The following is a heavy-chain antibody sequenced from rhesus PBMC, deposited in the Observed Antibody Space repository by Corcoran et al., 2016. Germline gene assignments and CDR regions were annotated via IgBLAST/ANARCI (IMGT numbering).Heavy chain of an antibody. J-gene: IGHJ1*01. Sequence: EVQLVQSGAEVKKPGASVKVSCKVSGYTFTELSMHWVRQAPGKGLEWREGFEHVYREIRHAEKVQGRVTMTEDTSTDTAYMELGGLRSEDTAIYYCAGALRGIAAAVREFWGQGALVTVSS. D-gene: IGHD6-25*01. V-gene: IGHV1-156*01. CDR1: GYTFTELS. CDR2: FEHVYREI. CDR3: AGALRGIAAAVREF.